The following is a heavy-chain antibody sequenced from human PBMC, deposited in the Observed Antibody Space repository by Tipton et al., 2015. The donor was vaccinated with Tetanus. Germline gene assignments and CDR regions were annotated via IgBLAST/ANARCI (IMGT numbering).Heavy chain of an antibody. CDR1: GVSVTTYH. J-gene: IGHJ4*02. CDR2: ITDTGRT. CDR3: ATDRRGPGEVRGPDN. Sequence: TLSLTCNVSGVSVTTYHWSWIRQPPGKGLEWIGYITDTGRTDYSPSLRNRLTISIDTSKTHFSLRLDSVTAADTAVYYCATDRRGPGEVRGPDNWGQGTLVTVSS. D-gene: IGHD3-10*01. V-gene: IGHV4-59*02.